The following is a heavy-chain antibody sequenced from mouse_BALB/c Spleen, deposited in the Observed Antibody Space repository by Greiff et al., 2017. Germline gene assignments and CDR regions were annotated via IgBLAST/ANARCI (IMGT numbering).Heavy chain of an antibody. J-gene: IGHJ4*01. CDR2: IWAGGST. CDR3: AREGYYYGSSHYYAMDY. Sequence: QVQLQQSGPGLVAPSQSLSITCTVSGFSLTSYGVHWVRQPPGKGLEWLGVIWAGGSTNYNSALMSRLSISKDNSKSQVFLKMNSLQTDDTAMYYCAREGYYYGSSHYYAMDYWGQGTSVTVSS. CDR1: GFSLTSYG. V-gene: IGHV2-9*02. D-gene: IGHD1-1*01.